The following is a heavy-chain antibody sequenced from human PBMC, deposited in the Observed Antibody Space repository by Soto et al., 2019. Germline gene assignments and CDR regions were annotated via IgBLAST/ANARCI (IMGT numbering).Heavy chain of an antibody. V-gene: IGHV3-33*03. Sequence: VQLVESGGGVVQPGRSLRLSCAASGFTFSNYGMHWVRQAPGKGLEWVAAIWYDGSSQYYADSVKGRFTISRDNSKNTLDLQMNNLRAEDTAVYYCARAFQAFHWHFDPWGRGTLVTVSS. CDR1: GFTFSNYG. J-gene: IGHJ2*01. CDR2: IWYDGSSQ. CDR3: ARAFQAFHWHFDP.